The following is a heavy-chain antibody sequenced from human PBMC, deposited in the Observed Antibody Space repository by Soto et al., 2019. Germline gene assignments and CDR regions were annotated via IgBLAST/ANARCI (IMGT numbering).Heavy chain of an antibody. J-gene: IGHJ4*02. CDR3: AKDSNYDILTGYYRKIDY. D-gene: IGHD3-9*01. CDR2: ISYDGSNK. Sequence: GGPRRHCCSASAFTFSRYGLHMFRRARGKGLEWVAVISYDGSNKYYADSVKGRFTISRDNSKNTLYLQMNSLSAEDTAVYYFAKDSNYDILTGYYRKIDYWGQGT. CDR1: AFTFSRYG. V-gene: IGHV3-30*18.